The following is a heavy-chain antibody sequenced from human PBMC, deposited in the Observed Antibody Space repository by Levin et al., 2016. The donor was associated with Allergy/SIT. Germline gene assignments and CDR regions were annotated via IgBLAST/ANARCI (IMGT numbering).Heavy chain of an antibody. Sequence: GESLKISCAASGFTVSSKFMSWVRQAPGKGLEWVSIIYSGGSTYYADSVKGRFTISRDNAKNSLYLQMNSLRAEDTAVYYCARDAGRYSSGWYYFDYWGQGTLVTVSS. D-gene: IGHD6-19*01. J-gene: IGHJ4*02. CDR3: ARDAGRYSSGWYYFDY. CDR1: GFTVSSKF. CDR2: IYSGGST. V-gene: IGHV3-53*01.